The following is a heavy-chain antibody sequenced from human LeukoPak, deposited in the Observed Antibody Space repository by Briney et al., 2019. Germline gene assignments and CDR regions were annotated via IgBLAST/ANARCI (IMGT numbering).Heavy chain of an antibody. D-gene: IGHD6-13*01. CDR3: ARARRSSTPEVGDVFKTWYFFEY. Sequence: GESLKISCQASGYTFSSYWIAWVRQMPGKGLECMGLIYPLDSDVKYSPSFQGQVTTSADKSISTAYLQWSSLKASDTAMCYCARARRSSTPEVGDVFKTWYFFEYWGQGALVTVSS. J-gene: IGHJ4*02. CDR1: GYTFSSYW. CDR2: IYPLDSDV. V-gene: IGHV5-51*01.